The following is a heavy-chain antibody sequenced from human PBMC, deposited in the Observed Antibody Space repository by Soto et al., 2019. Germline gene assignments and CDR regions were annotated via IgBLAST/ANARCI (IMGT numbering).Heavy chain of an antibody. CDR2: VFHSGRT. CDR1: GGSMSNSYYY. D-gene: IGHD2-15*01. Sequence: SETLSLTCTVSGGSMSNSYYYWSWVRQTPGKGLEWIGHVFHSGRTYYNPSLKGRVGILVDTSRNQFSLNLNSMTVADAAVYYCAWWVEVSLDYFDSWGQGIPVTVSS. J-gene: IGHJ4*02. CDR3: AWWVEVSLDYFDS. V-gene: IGHV4-30-4*01.